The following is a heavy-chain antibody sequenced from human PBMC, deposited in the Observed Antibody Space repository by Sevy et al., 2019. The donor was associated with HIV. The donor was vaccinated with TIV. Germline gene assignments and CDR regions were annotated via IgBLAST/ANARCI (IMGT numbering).Heavy chain of an antibody. CDR1: AFTFSSYN. CDR2: ISGSSNYI. D-gene: IGHD3-22*01. J-gene: IGHJ6*02. Sequence: GGSLRLSCAASAFTFSSYNMNWVRQAPGKGLEWVSCISGSSNYIYYAESLKGRFIISRDNAKNTLYLQMNSLRADDTAVYYCARDLYYYDSSGYYYPGDYYYYYGMDVWGQGTTVTVSS. CDR3: ARDLYYYDSSGYYYPGDYYYYYGMDV. V-gene: IGHV3-21*06.